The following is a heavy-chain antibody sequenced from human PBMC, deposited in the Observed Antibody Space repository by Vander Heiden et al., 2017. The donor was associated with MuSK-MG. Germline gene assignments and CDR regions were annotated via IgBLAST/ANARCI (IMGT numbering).Heavy chain of an antibody. CDR2: IRSKTNNYAT. CDR3: TTKEF. Sequence: EVQLVESGGCLVQPGGSLKLSCSASGFTFSGSAMHWVRQASGKGLEWVGRIRSKTNNYATAYAASVKGRFTISRDDSKNTAYLQMNSLRTEDTALYYCTTKEFWGQGTLVTVSS. CDR1: GFTFSGSA. V-gene: IGHV3-73*01. D-gene: IGHD3-10*01. J-gene: IGHJ4*02.